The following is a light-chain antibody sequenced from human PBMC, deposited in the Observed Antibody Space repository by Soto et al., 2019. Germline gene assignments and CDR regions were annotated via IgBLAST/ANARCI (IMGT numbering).Light chain of an antibody. CDR1: QSISRW. Sequence: DMQMTQSPSTLSAAVGDRVTITCRASQSISRWLAWYQQTPGKAPNLLIYAASSLESGVPSRFSGSGSGTEFTLTISSLQPDDFATYYCLQYASSWTFGQGTKVAVK. CDR3: LQYASSWT. V-gene: IGKV1-5*01. J-gene: IGKJ1*01. CDR2: AAS.